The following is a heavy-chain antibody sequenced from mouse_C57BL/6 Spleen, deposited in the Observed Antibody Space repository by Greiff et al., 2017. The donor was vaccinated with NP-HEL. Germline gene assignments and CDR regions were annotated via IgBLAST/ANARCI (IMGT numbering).Heavy chain of an antibody. V-gene: IGHV1-42*01. J-gene: IGHJ3*01. Sequence: VQLQQSGPELVKPGASVKISCKASGYSFTGYYMNWVKQSPEKSLEWIGEINPSTGGTTYNQKFKAKATLTVDKSSSTAYMQLKSLTSEDSAVYYCARWGGYYKDFAYWGQGTLVTVSA. D-gene: IGHD2-3*01. CDR2: INPSTGGT. CDR3: ARWGGYYKDFAY. CDR1: GYSFTGYY.